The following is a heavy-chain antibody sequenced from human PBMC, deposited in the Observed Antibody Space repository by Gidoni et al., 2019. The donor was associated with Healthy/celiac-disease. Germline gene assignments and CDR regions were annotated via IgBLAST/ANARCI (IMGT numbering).Heavy chain of an antibody. CDR1: GYSFTSYW. Sequence: EVQLVQSGAEVKKPGESLKISCQGSGYSFTSYWIGWVRQMPGKGLEWMGIIYPGDSDTRYSPSFQGQVTISADKSISTAYLQWSSLKASDTAMYYCARHDLFNDYYDSSGYYGFPDYWGQGTLVTVSS. CDR2: IYPGDSDT. CDR3: ARHDLFNDYYDSSGYYGFPDY. J-gene: IGHJ4*02. V-gene: IGHV5-51*01. D-gene: IGHD3-22*01.